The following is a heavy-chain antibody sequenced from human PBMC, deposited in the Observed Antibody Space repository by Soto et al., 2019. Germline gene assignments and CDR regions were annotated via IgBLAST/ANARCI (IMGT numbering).Heavy chain of an antibody. CDR3: AKHLSNGSPDY. J-gene: IGHJ4*02. CDR1: GFTFSSYA. D-gene: IGHD2-15*01. CDR2: ISGSGGGT. Sequence: EVQLLESGVALVQPGGSLRLSCAASGFTFSSYAMSWVRQAPGKGLEWVSLISGSGGGTYYADSVKGRFTISRDNSKNTLYLQMNSLRAEDTAVFYCAKHLSNGSPDYWGQGTLVTVSS. V-gene: IGHV3-23*01.